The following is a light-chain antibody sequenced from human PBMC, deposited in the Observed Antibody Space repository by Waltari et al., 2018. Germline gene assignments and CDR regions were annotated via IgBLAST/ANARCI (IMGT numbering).Light chain of an antibody. J-gene: IGLJ3*02. Sequence: SSELTQGPAVSVALGQTVKITCQGDSLRTSYASWYQLKPGQAPVLVLFGKEKRPSGIPDRFSGHSSGTTSSLTITGAQAEDEADYYCHSRNGRNNEVVFGGGTKLTVL. CDR1: SLRTSY. CDR3: HSRNGRNNEVV. V-gene: IGLV3-19*01. CDR2: GKE.